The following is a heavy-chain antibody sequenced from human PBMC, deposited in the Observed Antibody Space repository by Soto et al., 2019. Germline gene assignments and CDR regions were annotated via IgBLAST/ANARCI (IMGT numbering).Heavy chain of an antibody. CDR1: GFTFSSYS. D-gene: IGHD2-2*01. J-gene: IGHJ6*02. Sequence: EVQLVESGGGLVQPGGSLRLSCAASGFTFSSYSMNWVRQAPGKGLEWVSYISSSSSTIYYADSVKGRFTISRDNANTALYLQMNRLRDEDTAVYYCASMYEYQLNYYYYGMDVWGQGTTVTVSS. CDR3: ASMYEYQLNYYYYGMDV. V-gene: IGHV3-48*02. CDR2: ISSSSSTI.